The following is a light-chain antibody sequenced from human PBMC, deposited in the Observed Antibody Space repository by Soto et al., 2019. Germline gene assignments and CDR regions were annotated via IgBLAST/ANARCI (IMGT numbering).Light chain of an antibody. CDR2: AAS. J-gene: IGKJ1*01. V-gene: IGKV1-8*01. Sequence: AIRMTQSPSSFSASTGDRVTITCRASQGISSYLAWYQQKPGKAPKLRIYAASTLQSGVPSRFSGSGSGTDFTLTISCLQSEDFATYYCQQYYSYPHTFGQGTKVDIK. CDR3: QQYYSYPHT. CDR1: QGISSY.